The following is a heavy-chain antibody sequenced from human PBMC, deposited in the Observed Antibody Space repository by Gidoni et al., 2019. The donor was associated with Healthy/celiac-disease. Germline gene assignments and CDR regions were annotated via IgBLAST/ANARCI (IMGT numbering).Heavy chain of an antibody. CDR3: AKGDDGWYGGD. CDR2: ISGRGVRT. V-gene: IGHV3-23*01. Sequence: EQMLEAGAGLVQRGGSLRPSSAASGFTFSSSAMRWVRQAPGKGLEWGSAISGRGVRTCVAVSVEGRFTISRDNSKNTLYLQMNGLRAEETAVYYCAKGDDGWYGGDWGQGTLVTVSS. D-gene: IGHD6-19*01. CDR1: GFTFSSSA. J-gene: IGHJ4*02.